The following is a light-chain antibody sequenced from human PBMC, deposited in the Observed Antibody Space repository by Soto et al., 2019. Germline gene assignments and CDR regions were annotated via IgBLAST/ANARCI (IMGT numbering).Light chain of an antibody. V-gene: IGKV4-1*01. CDR1: QSVLYSANNKNY. CDR3: QQYYSTPLT. Sequence: DIVMTQSPDSLAVSLGERATNNCKSSQSVLYSANNKNYLAWYQQKQGHPPKLLIYWASTRESGVPDRFSGSGSGTDFTLTISSLQAEDVAVYYCQQYYSTPLTFGGGTKVEIK. J-gene: IGKJ4*01. CDR2: WAS.